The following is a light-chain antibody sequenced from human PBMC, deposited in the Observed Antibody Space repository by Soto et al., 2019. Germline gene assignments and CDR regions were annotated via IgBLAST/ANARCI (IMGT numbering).Light chain of an antibody. J-gene: IGKJ1*01. V-gene: IGKV3-15*01. CDR2: DAS. Sequence: EIVMTQSPATLSVSPGERATLSCRASQSVSSNLAWYQQKPGQAPRLLIYDASTRATGIPARFSGSGSGTEFTLTLSSLQLEDFAVYYCQQYNNWPRTFGQGTKVEIK. CDR1: QSVSSN. CDR3: QQYNNWPRT.